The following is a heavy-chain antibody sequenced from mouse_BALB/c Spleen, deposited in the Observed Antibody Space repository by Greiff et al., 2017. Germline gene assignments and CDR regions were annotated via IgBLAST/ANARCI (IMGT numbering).Heavy chain of an antibody. CDR1: GFTFSSYA. CDR3: ARGGITTVGGLDY. V-gene: IGHV5-6-5*01. CDR2: ISSGGST. Sequence: EVHLVESGGGLVKPGGSLKLSCAASGFTFSSYAMSWVRQTPEKRLEWVASISSGGSTYYPDSVKGRFTISRDNARNILYLQMSSLRSEDTAMYYCARGGITTVGGLDYWGQGTTLTVSS. D-gene: IGHD1-1*01. J-gene: IGHJ2*01.